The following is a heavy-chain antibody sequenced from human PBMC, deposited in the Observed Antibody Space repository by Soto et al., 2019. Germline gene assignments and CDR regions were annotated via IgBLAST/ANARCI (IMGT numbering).Heavy chain of an antibody. V-gene: IGHV4-31*03. CDR2: IYYSGST. Sequence: SETLSLTCTVSGGSISSGVYYWSWIRQHPGKGLEWIGYIYYSGSTYYNPSLKSRVTISVDTSKNQFSLKLSSVTAADTAVYYCARGQSGSYLYYYYYGMDVWGHGTTVTVSS. D-gene: IGHD1-26*01. CDR3: ARGQSGSYLYYYYYGMDV. J-gene: IGHJ6*02. CDR1: GGSISSGVYY.